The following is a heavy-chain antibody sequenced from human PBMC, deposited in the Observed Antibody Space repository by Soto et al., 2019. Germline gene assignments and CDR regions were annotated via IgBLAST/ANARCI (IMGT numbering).Heavy chain of an antibody. CDR2: ISADGSNK. D-gene: IGHD3-3*01. V-gene: IGHV3-30*18. CDR1: GFTFSNYG. J-gene: IGHJ6*02. CDR3: TKRRNVLRFLEWSSGMEV. Sequence: PGGSLRLSCAASGFTFSNYGMHWVRQAPGKGLECGAFISADGSNKYYADSMKCRFTMSRDNSKSTLYLQMNSLRVEDTAVYYFTKRRNVLRFLEWSSGMEVWGQGTTVTVSS.